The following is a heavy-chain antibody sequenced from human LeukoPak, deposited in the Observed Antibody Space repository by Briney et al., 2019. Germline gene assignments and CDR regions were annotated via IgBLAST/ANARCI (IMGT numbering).Heavy chain of an antibody. J-gene: IGHJ4*02. CDR1: GGSISSYY. V-gene: IGHV4-4*07. CDR3: AREPLSKNYYDHLDDDY. D-gene: IGHD3-22*01. Sequence: SETLSLTCTVSGGSISSYYWSWIRQPAGKGLEWIGRIYTSESTNYNPSLKSRVTMSVDTSKNQFSLKLSSVTAADTAVYYCAREPLSKNYYDHLDDDYWGQGTLVTVSS. CDR2: IYTSEST.